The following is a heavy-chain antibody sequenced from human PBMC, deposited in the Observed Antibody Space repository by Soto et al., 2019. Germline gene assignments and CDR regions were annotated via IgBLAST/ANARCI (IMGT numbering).Heavy chain of an antibody. CDR3: ASDKGYCSSTSCSTLDY. CDR1: GFTFSSYG. Sequence: GGSLRLSCAASGFTFSSYGMHWVRQAPGKGLEWVAVIWYDGSNKYYADSVKRRFTISRDNSKNTLYLQMNGLRAEDTAVYYCASDKGYCSSTSCSTLDYWGQGSLVTVSS. D-gene: IGHD2-2*01. CDR2: IWYDGSNK. J-gene: IGHJ4*02. V-gene: IGHV3-33*01.